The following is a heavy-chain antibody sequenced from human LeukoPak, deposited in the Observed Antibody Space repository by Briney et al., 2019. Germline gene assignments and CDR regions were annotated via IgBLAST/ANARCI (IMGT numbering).Heavy chain of an antibody. CDR1: GFTFSRYS. D-gene: IGHD3-10*01. CDR3: ARDLDYYGSGNDY. J-gene: IGHJ4*02. Sequence: GGSLRLSCAASGFTFSRYSMSWVRQAPGKGLEWVSYISNRISTIYYADSVKGRFTISRDNAKNSLYLQMNSLRDEDTAVYYCARDLDYYGSGNDYWGQGTLVTVSS. CDR2: ISNRISTI. V-gene: IGHV3-48*02.